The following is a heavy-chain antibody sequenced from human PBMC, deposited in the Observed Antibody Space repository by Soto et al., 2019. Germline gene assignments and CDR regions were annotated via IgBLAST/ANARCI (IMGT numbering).Heavy chain of an antibody. D-gene: IGHD3-22*01. J-gene: IGHJ6*02. CDR3: AGTMIVVSSVGTHLITDYYGMDV. CDR2: IYYSGST. CDR1: GGSISSGGYY. Sequence: TLSLTCTVSGGSISSGGYYWSWIRQHPGKGLEWIGYIYYSGSTYYNPSLKSRVTISVDTSKNQFSLKLSSVTAADTAVYYCAGTMIVVSSVGTHLITDYYGMDVWGQGTTVTVYS. V-gene: IGHV4-31*03.